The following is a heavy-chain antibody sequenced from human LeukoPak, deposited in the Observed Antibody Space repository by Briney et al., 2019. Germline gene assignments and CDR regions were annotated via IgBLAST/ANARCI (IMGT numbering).Heavy chain of an antibody. V-gene: IGHV3-33*01. D-gene: IGHD5-24*01. CDR1: GFTFSSYG. J-gene: IGHJ5*02. CDR2: IWYDGSNK. CDR3: ARDQYGYSTNWFDP. Sequence: PGGSLRLSCAASGFTFSSYGMHWVRQAPGKGLEWVAVIWYDGSNKYYADSVKGRFTISRDNSKNTLYLQMNSLRAEDTAVYYCARDQYGYSTNWFDPWGQGTLVTVSS.